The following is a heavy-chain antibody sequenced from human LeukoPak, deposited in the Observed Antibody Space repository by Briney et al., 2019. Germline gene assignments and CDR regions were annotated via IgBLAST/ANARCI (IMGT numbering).Heavy chain of an antibody. CDR3: ARGSYYDSSGSEFDY. J-gene: IGHJ4*02. CDR2: INWSGGST. D-gene: IGHD3-22*01. Sequence: GGSLRLSCAASGFTFDDYGMSWVRQAPGKGLEWVSGINWSGGSTGYADSVKGRFTISRDNAKNSLYLQMNSLRAEDTALYHCARGSYYDSSGSEFDYWGQGTLVTVSS. V-gene: IGHV3-20*01. CDR1: GFTFDDYG.